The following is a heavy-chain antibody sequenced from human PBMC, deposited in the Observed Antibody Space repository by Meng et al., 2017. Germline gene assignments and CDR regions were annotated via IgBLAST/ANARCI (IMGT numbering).Heavy chain of an antibody. CDR1: GFTFSSYW. J-gene: IGHJ4*02. CDR3: TTYFFTQYYFDY. D-gene: IGHD2/OR15-2a*01. Sequence: EVPLGESGGGSVQPGVSLRLSCAASGFTFSSYWMHWVRQAPGKGLVWVSRINSDGSSTSYADSMKGQFTISRDNAKNTLYLQMNSLRAEDTAVYYCTTYFFTQYYFDYWGQGTLVTVSS. CDR2: INSDGSST. V-gene: IGHV3/OR16-13*01.